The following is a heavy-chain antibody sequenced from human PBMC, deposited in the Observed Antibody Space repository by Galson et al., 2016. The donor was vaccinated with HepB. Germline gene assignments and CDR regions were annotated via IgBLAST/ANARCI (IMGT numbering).Heavy chain of an antibody. CDR2: IYYTGST. J-gene: IGHJ3*02. V-gene: IGHV4-39*01. Sequence: ETLSLTCTVSGGSISSSSSYWGWIRQPPGKGLEWIGSIYYTGSTYYNPSLKSRVTISMDTSKNQFSLKLSSVTAADTAVYYCARYGFWGSYRLVRDAFDIWGQGALVTVSS. D-gene: IGHD3-16*02. CDR1: GGSISSSSSY. CDR3: ARYGFWGSYRLVRDAFDI.